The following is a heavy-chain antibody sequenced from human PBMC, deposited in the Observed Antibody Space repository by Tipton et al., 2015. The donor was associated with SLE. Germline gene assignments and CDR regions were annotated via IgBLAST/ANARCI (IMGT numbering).Heavy chain of an antibody. V-gene: IGHV4-34*01. D-gene: IGHD2-15*01. J-gene: IGHJ4*02. CDR1: GGSFSGYY. CDR2: INHSGST. CDR3: ARARDVVVVVGASQWGGFDS. Sequence: LRLSCAVYGGSFSGYYWSWIRQPPGKGLEWIGEINHSGSTNYNPSLKSRVTISVDTSRNQFSLKLSSVTAADTAVYYCARARDVVVVVGASQWGGFDSWGQGTLVTVSS.